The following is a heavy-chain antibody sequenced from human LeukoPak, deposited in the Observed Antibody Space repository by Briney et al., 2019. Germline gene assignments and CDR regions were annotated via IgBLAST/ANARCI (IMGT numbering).Heavy chain of an antibody. Sequence: PGGSLRLSCAASGFTFSTYAMNWVRQASGKGLEWVSTISGSGGSTYYADSVKGRLTISRDSSKNTLYLQMNSLRAEDTAVYYCAAERSGYDHLDYWVQGTLVTVSS. D-gene: IGHD5-12*01. CDR3: AAERSGYDHLDY. CDR1: GFTFSTYA. J-gene: IGHJ4*02. V-gene: IGHV3-23*01. CDR2: ISGSGGST.